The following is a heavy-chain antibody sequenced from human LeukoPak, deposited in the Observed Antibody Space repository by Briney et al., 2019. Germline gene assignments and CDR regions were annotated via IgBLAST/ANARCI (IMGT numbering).Heavy chain of an antibody. D-gene: IGHD3-10*01. V-gene: IGHV3-23*01. CDR3: ARDSSMLRGPLVIYYFDF. J-gene: IGHJ4*02. Sequence: GGSLRLSCAASGFTFDDYGMSWVRQAPGKGLEWVSSISRSGSTKYYADSVKGRFTISRDNSKNTLCLQMNSLRVEDTAVYYCARDSSMLRGPLVIYYFDFWGQGTLVTVSS. CDR2: ISRSGSTK. CDR1: GFTFDDYG.